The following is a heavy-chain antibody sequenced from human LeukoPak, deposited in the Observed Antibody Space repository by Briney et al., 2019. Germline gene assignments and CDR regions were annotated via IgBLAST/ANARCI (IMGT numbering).Heavy chain of an antibody. CDR3: AKDIFSSVYYDSSGIVDY. Sequence: GGSLRLSCSASGFTFSSYAMHWVRQAPGKGLEYVSAISSNGGSTYYADSVKGRFTISRDNSKNTLYLQMSSLRAEDTAVYYCAKDIFSSVYYDSSGIVDYWGQGTLVTVSS. D-gene: IGHD3-22*01. V-gene: IGHV3-64D*06. J-gene: IGHJ4*02. CDR1: GFTFSSYA. CDR2: ISSNGGST.